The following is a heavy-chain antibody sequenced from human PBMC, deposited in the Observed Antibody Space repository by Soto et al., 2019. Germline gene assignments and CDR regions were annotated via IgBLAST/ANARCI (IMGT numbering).Heavy chain of an antibody. CDR1: GFTFSSYG. Sequence: QVQLVESGGGVVQPGRSLRLSCAASGFTFSSYGMHWVRQAPGKGLEWVAVISYDGSNKYYADSVKGRFTISRDNSKNKLYMQMNSLRAEDTAVYYCAKAGQPGPRHPRNKRVPGPVAGTGICWGPGTLVNVSS. CDR3: AKAGQPGPRHPRNKRVPGPVAGTGIC. V-gene: IGHV3-30*18. CDR2: ISYDGSNK. D-gene: IGHD6-19*01. J-gene: IGHJ4*02.